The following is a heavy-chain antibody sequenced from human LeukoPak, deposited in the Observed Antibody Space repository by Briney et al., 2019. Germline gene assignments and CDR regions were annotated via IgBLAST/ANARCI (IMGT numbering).Heavy chain of an antibody. Sequence: GGSLRLSCAASGFTFSSYAMSWVRQAPGKGLEWVSAISGSGTYIYYADSAKRRFTISRDNAKSSLYLQMNSLRDEDTAVYYCARDPSLVPEAVNWFDPWGQGTLVTVSS. CDR2: ISGSGTYI. D-gene: IGHD2-2*01. CDR1: GFTFSSYA. CDR3: ARDPSLVPEAVNWFDP. J-gene: IGHJ5*02. V-gene: IGHV3-21*01.